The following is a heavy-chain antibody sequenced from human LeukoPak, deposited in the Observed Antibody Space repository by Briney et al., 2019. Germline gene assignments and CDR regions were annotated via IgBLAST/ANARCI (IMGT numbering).Heavy chain of an antibody. Sequence: ASVKVSCKASGYTFTSYDINWVRQATGQGLEWMGWMNPNSGNTGYAQKFQGRVTMTRNTSISIAYMELSSLRSEDTAVYYCVRARDFYDSSGYVQGFDYWGQGILVTVSS. CDR2: MNPNSGNT. CDR3: VRARDFYDSSGYVQGFDY. V-gene: IGHV1-8*01. D-gene: IGHD3-22*01. CDR1: GYTFTSYD. J-gene: IGHJ4*02.